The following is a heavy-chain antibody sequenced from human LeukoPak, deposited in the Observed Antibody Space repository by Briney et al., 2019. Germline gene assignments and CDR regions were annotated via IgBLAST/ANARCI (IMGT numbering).Heavy chain of an antibody. Sequence: SETLSLTCAVYGGSFGGYYWSWIRQPPGKGLEWIGEINHSGSTNYNPSLKSRVTISVDTSKNQFSLKLSSVTAADTAVYYCARGPGASRTGDFDYWGQGTLVTVSS. V-gene: IGHV4-34*01. J-gene: IGHJ4*02. CDR3: ARGPGASRTGDFDY. D-gene: IGHD1-26*01. CDR2: INHSGST. CDR1: GGSFGGYY.